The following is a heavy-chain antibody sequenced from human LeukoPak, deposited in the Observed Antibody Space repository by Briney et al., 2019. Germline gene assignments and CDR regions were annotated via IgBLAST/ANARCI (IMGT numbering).Heavy chain of an antibody. D-gene: IGHD1-26*01. J-gene: IGHJ6*03. CDR3: AKDPSGATTNYYYYMDV. V-gene: IGHV3-30*02. CDR1: GFTFSSYG. CDR2: IRYDGSNK. Sequence: GGSLRLSCAASGFTFSSYGMHWVRQAPGKGLEWVAFIRYDGSNKYYADSVKGRFTISRDNSKNTLYLQMNSLRAEDTAVYYCAKDPSGATTNYYYYMDVWGKGTTVTVSS.